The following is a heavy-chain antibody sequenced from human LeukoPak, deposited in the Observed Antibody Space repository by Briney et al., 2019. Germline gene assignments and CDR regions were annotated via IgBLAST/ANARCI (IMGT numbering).Heavy chain of an antibody. CDR1: GFTFSSYV. Sequence: GGSLRLSCATSGFTFSSYVMSWVRQAPGKGLERVTAVSGSGATTSYADSVKGQFTISRDNSRNTLYLQMNSLRAEDTAVYYCAKGLAAARYYFDYWGQGTLVTVSS. CDR2: VSGSGATT. J-gene: IGHJ4*02. D-gene: IGHD6-13*01. V-gene: IGHV3-23*01. CDR3: AKGLAAARYYFDY.